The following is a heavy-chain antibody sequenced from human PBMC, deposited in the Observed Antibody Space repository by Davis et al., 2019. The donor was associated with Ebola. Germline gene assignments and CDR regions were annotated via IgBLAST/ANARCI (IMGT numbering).Heavy chain of an antibody. CDR3: ARGGGSSKRTMGY. D-gene: IGHD1-26*01. V-gene: IGHV1-2*04. J-gene: IGHJ4*02. Sequence: ASVKVSCKASGYTFTGYYMHWVRQAPGQGLEWMGWINPNSGGTNYALKFQGWVTMTRDTSISTAYMELSRLRSDDTAVYYCARGGGSSKRTMGYWGQGTLVTVSS. CDR2: INPNSGGT. CDR1: GYTFTGYY.